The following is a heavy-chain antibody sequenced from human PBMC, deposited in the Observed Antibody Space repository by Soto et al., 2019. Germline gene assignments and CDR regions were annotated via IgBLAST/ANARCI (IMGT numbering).Heavy chain of an antibody. CDR3: ARLEVGLWYFDV. Sequence: QVQLQESGPGLVKPSETLALTCTVSGGSIRSYYWSWIRQPPGKGLEWLGYMYEGGSTNYNPSLRSRVTISVDTSENQFSLKLTSVTAADTAVYYCARLEVGLWYFDVWGRGTLVSVSS. J-gene: IGHJ2*01. CDR1: GGSIRSYY. D-gene: IGHD2-2*01. V-gene: IGHV4-59*08. CDR2: MYEGGST.